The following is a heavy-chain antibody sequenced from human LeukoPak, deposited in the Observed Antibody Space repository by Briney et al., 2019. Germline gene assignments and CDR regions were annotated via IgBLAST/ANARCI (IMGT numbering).Heavy chain of an antibody. Sequence: SETLSLTCTVSGDSIRSNNYYWGWIRQPPGKGLEWIGSIYDTGSTFYNPSLKSRVIISVDTSKNQFSLKLSSVTAADTAVYYCARGRGITGTTWNYWGQGTLVTVSS. V-gene: IGHV4-39*02. CDR1: GDSIRSNNYY. CDR2: IYDTGST. D-gene: IGHD1-20*01. CDR3: ARGRGITGTTWNY. J-gene: IGHJ4*02.